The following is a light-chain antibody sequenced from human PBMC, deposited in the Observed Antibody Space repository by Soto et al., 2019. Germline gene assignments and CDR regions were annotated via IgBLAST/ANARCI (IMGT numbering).Light chain of an antibody. CDR1: SSNIGAGYD. V-gene: IGLV1-40*01. J-gene: IGLJ2*01. CDR3: QSYVGGLGVSKI. Sequence: QSVLTQPPSVSGAPGQRVTISCTGSSSNIGAGYDVHWYQQLPRTASKLLIYSNNNRPSGVPDRFSGSRSGTSASLAITGRQPEDEADYYCQSYVGGLGVSKIFGGGTKLTVL. CDR2: SNN.